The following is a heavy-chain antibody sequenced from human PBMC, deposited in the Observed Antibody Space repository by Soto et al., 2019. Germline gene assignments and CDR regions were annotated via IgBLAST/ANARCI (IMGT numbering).Heavy chain of an antibody. CDR1: GGSIYRSGYY. CDR2: IDYNGVT. J-gene: IGHJ4*02. Sequence: TLSLTCTVSGGSIYRSGYYWGWIRQPPGRGLEWIGNIDYNGVTYSNPSLKSRVTISRDTSKNQFSLKLTSVTAADPALYYCGKVLVGATGHTDSDSWGPGTLVTVSS. D-gene: IGHD2-15*01. V-gene: IGHV4-39*01. CDR3: GKVLVGATGHTDSDS.